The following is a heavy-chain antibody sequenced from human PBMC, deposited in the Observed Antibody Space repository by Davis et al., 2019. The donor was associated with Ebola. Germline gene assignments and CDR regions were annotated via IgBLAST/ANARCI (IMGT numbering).Heavy chain of an antibody. CDR1: GVTFRSYW. CDR2: ISSDGSST. J-gene: IGHJ3*02. V-gene: IGHV3-74*01. D-gene: IGHD5-24*01. Sequence: SCAAPGVTFRSYWMPCVRQTPGKGLVWVSRISSDGSSTSYADSVKGRFTISRDNAKNTLYLQKNSLRVEDTAVYYCAREMATTNDAFDIWGQGTMVTVSS. CDR3: AREMATTNDAFDI.